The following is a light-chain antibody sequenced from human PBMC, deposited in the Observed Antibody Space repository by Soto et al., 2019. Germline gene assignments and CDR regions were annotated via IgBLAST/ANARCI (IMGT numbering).Light chain of an antibody. CDR1: QSIGSY. V-gene: IGKV1-39*01. Sequence: DIQMTQSPSSLSASVVDTVTIDCRASQSIGSYLHWYQQKPGKAPKLLIYAALSLQTGVASRFRGSGSGPDFSLTINSLQPQDFATYFCQQSANSRWTFGQGTKVDIK. J-gene: IGKJ1*01. CDR2: AAL. CDR3: QQSANSRWT.